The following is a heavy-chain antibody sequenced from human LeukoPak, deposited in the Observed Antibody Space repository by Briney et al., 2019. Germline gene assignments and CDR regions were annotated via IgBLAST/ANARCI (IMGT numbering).Heavy chain of an antibody. J-gene: IGHJ4*02. Sequence: GGSLRLSCAASGFTFSSYEMNWVRQAPGKGLEWVSYISSSGSTIYYADSVKGRFTISRDNSKNSLYLQMNSLRTEDTALYYCAKGKNTGSYLSHVDYWGQGTLVTVSS. CDR3: AKGKNTGSYLSHVDY. CDR1: GFTFSSYE. V-gene: IGHV3-48*03. CDR2: ISSSGSTI. D-gene: IGHD3-10*01.